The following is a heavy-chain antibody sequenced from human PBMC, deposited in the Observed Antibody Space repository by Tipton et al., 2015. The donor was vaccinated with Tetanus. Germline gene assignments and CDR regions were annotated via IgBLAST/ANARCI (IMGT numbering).Heavy chain of an antibody. CDR3: AKDSPYSRYYDSSGSFFDY. CDR1: GFTFDDYT. J-gene: IGHJ4*02. V-gene: IGHV3-43*01. CDR2: ISWDGGST. D-gene: IGHD3-22*01. Sequence: SLRLSCAASGFTFDDYTMHWARQAPGKGLEWVSLISWDGGSTYYADSVKGRFTISRNNSKNSLYLQMNSLRTEDTALYYCAKDSPYSRYYDSSGSFFDYWGQGTLVTVSS.